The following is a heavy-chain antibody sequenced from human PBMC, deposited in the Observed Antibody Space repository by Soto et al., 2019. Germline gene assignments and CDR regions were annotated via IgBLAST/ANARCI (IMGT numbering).Heavy chain of an antibody. Sequence: QVQLVQSGAEVKKPGASFKVSCKASGYSFSNSDINWIRQASGHRLGWMGWMNPNTGSAGFAAKFQGRLTLPRDTLITPAYMELGGMTSEDTAVYYCARMRQRQLVLCLDSWGQGNLVTVSS. J-gene: IGHJ5*01. D-gene: IGHD6-6*01. CDR1: GYSFSNSD. CDR2: MNPNTGSA. V-gene: IGHV1-8*01. CDR3: ARMRQRQLVLCLDS.